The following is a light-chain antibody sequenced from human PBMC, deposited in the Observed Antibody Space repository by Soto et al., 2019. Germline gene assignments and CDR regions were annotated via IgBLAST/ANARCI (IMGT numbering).Light chain of an antibody. CDR1: QSISNR. CDR2: DAS. J-gene: IGKJ1*01. CDR3: QQYESYSPWT. V-gene: IGKV1-5*01. Sequence: DIQMTQSPSTLSASVGDRVTITCRASQSISNRFACYHQKPGKAPKLLIYDASSLEIGVPSRFSASGSGTEFTLTISSLQPDDFATYYCQQYESYSPWTFGQGTKVDIK.